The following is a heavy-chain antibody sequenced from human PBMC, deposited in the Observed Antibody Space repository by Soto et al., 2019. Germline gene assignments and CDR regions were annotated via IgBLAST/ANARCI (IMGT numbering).Heavy chain of an antibody. CDR1: GFTFNAYG. CDR2: IWYDGSNK. V-gene: IGHV3-30*02. D-gene: IGHD2-2*01. J-gene: IGHJ1*01. CDR3: SLLEYTSACFGDFLY. Sequence: GGSLRLSCAASGFTFNAYGMHWVRQAPGKGLEWVAVIWYDGSNKYYADSGKGRFTISRDNSKNTLSLQMDSLRAEDTAVYYCSLLEYTSACFGDFLYWRQGAVVTVSS.